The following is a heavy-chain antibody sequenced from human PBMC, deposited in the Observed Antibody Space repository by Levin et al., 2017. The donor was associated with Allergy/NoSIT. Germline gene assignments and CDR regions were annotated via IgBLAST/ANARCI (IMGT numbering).Heavy chain of an antibody. CDR3: WGTELGSVSDY. V-gene: IGHV4-34*01. J-gene: IGHJ4*02. D-gene: IGHD1-7*01. Sequence: SETLSLTCAVYGGSFSGYYWSWIRQPPGKGLEWIGEINHSGSTNYNPSLKSRVTISVDTSKNQFSLKLSSVTAADTAVYYCWGTELGSVSDYWGQGTLVTVSS. CDR1: GGSFSGYY. CDR2: INHSGST.